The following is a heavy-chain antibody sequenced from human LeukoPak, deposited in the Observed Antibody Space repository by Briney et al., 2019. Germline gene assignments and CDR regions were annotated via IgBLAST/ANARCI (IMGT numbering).Heavy chain of an antibody. CDR2: ISWNSGSI. V-gene: IGHV3-9*01. D-gene: IGHD2-2*01. J-gene: IGHJ3*02. CDR1: GFTFDDYA. Sequence: PGGSLRLSCAASGFTFDDYAMHWVRQAPGKGLEWVSGISWNSGSIGYADSVKGRFTISRDNAKNSLYLQMNSLRAEDTALYYCAKDRGIVGVPAATDAFDIWGQGTMVTVAS. CDR3: AKDRGIVGVPAATDAFDI.